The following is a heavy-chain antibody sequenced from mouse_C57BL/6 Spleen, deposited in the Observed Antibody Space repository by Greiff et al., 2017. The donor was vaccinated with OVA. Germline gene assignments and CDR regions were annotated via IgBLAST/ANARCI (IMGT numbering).Heavy chain of an antibody. V-gene: IGHV1-59*01. D-gene: IGHD3-2*02. CDR1: GYTFTSYW. J-gene: IGHJ2*01. CDR2: IDPSDSYT. CDR3: ARSETAQATDY. Sequence: VQLKQPGAELVRPGTSVKLSCKASGYTFTSYWMHWVKQRPGQGLEWIGVIDPSDSYTNYNQKFKGKATLTVDTSSSTAYMQLSSLTSEDSAVYYCARSETAQATDYWGQGTTLTVSS.